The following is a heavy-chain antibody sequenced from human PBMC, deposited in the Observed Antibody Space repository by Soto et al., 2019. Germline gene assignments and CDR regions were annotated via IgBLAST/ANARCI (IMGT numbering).Heavy chain of an antibody. D-gene: IGHD3-10*01. CDR1: GGSISSGGYY. V-gene: IGHV4-31*03. J-gene: IGHJ5*02. CDR3: ARGSDAIITMVRGVIRDGDWFDP. CDR2: IYYSGST. Sequence: TLSLTCTVSGGSISSGGYYWSWIRQHPGKGLEWIGYIYYSGSTYYNPSLKSRVTISVDTSKNQFSLKLSSVTAADTAVYYCARGSDAIITMVRGVIRDGDWFDPWGQGTLVTVSS.